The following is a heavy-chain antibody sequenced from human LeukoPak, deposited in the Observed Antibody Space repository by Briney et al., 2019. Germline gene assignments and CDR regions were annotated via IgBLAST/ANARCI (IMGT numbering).Heavy chain of an antibody. CDR3: ARACDMTVCSFDH. CDR2: IKQDGSEE. Sequence: GGSLRLSCAASGFTFSYYWMSWVRQAPGKGLEWVANIKQDGSEEMYVGSVKGRFTISRDNAKNSVYLEMNSLRADDTAVYYCARACDMTVCSFDHWGQGTLVTVSS. D-gene: IGHD3-16*01. V-gene: IGHV3-7*01. CDR1: GFTFSYYW. J-gene: IGHJ4*02.